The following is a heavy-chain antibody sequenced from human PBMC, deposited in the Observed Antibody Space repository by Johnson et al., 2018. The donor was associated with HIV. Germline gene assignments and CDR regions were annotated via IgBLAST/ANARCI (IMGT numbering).Heavy chain of an antibody. V-gene: IGHV3-11*04. CDR2: ISSSGSTI. D-gene: IGHD3-22*01. J-gene: IGHJ3*02. CDR3: AREQPITMIVVASKGDAVDI. Sequence: VQLVESGGGLVKPGGSLRLSCAASGFTFSDYYMSWIRQAPGKGLEWVSAISSSGSTIYYADSVKGRFTISRDNAKNSLYLQMNSLRAEDTAVYYCAREQPITMIVVASKGDAVDIWGRGTMVTVSS. CDR1: GFTFSDYY.